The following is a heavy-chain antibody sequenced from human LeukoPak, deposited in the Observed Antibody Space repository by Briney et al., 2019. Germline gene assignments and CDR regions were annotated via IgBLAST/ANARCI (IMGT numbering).Heavy chain of an antibody. D-gene: IGHD3-9*01. CDR1: GFIFSSYW. V-gene: IGHV3-48*04. CDR2: ISSSGSTI. CDR3: ARTKGLRYFDWSPNWFDP. J-gene: IGHJ5*02. Sequence: GGSLRLSCEGSGFIFSSYWMHWVRQAPGKGLEWVSYISSSGSTIYYADSVKGRFTISRDNAKNSLYLQMNSLRAEDTAVYYCARTKGLRYFDWSPNWFDPWGQGTLVTVSS.